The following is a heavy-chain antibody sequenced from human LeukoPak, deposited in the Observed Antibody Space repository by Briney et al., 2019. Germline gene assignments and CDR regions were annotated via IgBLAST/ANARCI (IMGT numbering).Heavy chain of an antibody. J-gene: IGHJ4*02. CDR2: IYYSGST. V-gene: IGHV4-59*01. CDR3: ARGSYYGSGSYKKYFDY. CDR1: GFTFSDSY. D-gene: IGHD3-10*01. Sequence: GSLRLSCAASGFTFSDSYMTWIRQPPGKGLEWIGYIYYSGSTNYNPSLKSRVTISVDTSKNQFSLKLSSVTAADTAVYYCARGSYYGSGSYKKYFDYWGQGTLVTVSS.